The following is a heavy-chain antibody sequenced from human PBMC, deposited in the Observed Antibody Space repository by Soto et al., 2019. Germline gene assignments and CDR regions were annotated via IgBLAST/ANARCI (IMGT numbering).Heavy chain of an antibody. CDR1: GFPFSSYV. D-gene: IGHD3-3*01. Sequence: GGSLRLSCAASGFPFSSYVMHWVRQAPGKGLEWVAVISYDGSNKYYADSVKGRFTISRDNSKNTLYLQMNSLRAEDTAVYYCAKDALEWLIGPYYFDYWGQGTLVTVSS. J-gene: IGHJ4*02. CDR3: AKDALEWLIGPYYFDY. CDR2: ISYDGSNK. V-gene: IGHV3-30*18.